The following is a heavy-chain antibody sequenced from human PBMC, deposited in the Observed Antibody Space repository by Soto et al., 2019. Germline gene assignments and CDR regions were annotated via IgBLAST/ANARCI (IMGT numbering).Heavy chain of an antibody. J-gene: IGHJ6*02. CDR1: GFTFSSYA. V-gene: IGHV3-23*01. CDR2: ISGSGGST. CDR3: AKDGGVVVPAAIDYYYYGMDV. D-gene: IGHD2-2*02. Sequence: GGSLRLSCAASGFTFSSYAMSWVRQAPGEGLEWVSAISGSGGSTYYADSVKGRFTISRDNSKNTLYLQMNSLRAEDTAVYYCAKDGGVVVPAAIDYYYYGMDVWGQGTTVTVSS.